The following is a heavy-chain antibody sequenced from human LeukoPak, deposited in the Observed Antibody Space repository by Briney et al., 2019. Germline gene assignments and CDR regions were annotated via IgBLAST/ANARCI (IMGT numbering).Heavy chain of an antibody. V-gene: IGHV3-23*01. D-gene: IGHD2-2*01. Sequence: GGSLRLSCAASGFSFSSYAMSWVRQAPAQGLEWVSTISGSGGSTYYADSVKGRLTISRDNTKDTLYLQMNRLRAEDTAVYYCAKHRSITSPKSAMDVWGQGTTVTVSS. J-gene: IGHJ6*02. CDR3: AKHRSITSPKSAMDV. CDR2: ISGSGGST. CDR1: GFSFSSYA.